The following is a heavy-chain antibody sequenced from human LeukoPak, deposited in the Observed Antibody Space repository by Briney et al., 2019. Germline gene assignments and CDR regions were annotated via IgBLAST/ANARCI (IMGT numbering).Heavy chain of an antibody. CDR3: ATVIYSSGWYSWRLFHY. V-gene: IGHV1-24*01. Sequence: ASVKVSCKVSGYTLTELSMHWVRQAPGKGLEWMGGFDPEDGETIYAQKFQGRVTMTEDTSTDTAYMELSSLRSEDTAVYYCATVIYSSGWYSWRLFHYWGQGTLVTVSS. CDR2: FDPEDGET. CDR1: GYTLTELS. J-gene: IGHJ4*02. D-gene: IGHD6-19*01.